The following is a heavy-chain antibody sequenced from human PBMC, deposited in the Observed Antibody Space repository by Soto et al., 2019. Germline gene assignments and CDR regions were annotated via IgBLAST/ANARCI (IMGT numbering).Heavy chain of an antibody. CDR2: IYYSGST. D-gene: IGHD1-7*01. J-gene: IGHJ4*02. Sequence: SETLSLTYTVSGGSISSSSYYWGWIRQPPGKGLEWIGSIYYSGSTYYNPSLKSRVTISVDTSKNQFSLKLSSVTAADTAVYYCATLELRQPFDYWGQGTLVTVSS. CDR3: ATLELRQPFDY. CDR1: GGSISSSSYY. V-gene: IGHV4-39*01.